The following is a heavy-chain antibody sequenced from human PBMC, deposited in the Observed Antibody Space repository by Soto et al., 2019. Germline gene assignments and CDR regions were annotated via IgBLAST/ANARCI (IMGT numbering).Heavy chain of an antibody. Sequence: SETLSLTCAVYGGSFSGYYWSWIRQPPWKGLEWIWEINHSGSTNYSPSLKSRVTISLDTSKDQFSLTLSAVTAADTAMYYCSTRAYDTNGYYRFDPWGQGTLVTVSS. CDR2: INHSGST. CDR1: GGSFSGYY. J-gene: IGHJ5*01. D-gene: IGHD3-22*01. V-gene: IGHV4-34*01. CDR3: STRAYDTNGYYRFDP.